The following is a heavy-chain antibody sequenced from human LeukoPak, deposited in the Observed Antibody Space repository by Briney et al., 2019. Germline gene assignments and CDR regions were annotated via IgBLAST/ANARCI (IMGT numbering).Heavy chain of an antibody. CDR3: ASLSGFYQSY. CDR2: IKRDGSER. CDR1: GLTCSSYW. V-gene: IGHV3-7*01. Sequence: GGSLRLSCVASGLTCSSYWMHWVRHVPGKGLECVASIKRDGSERYYVDSVKGRFTISRDNTKNSLYLHMSDLRPEDTALYYCASLSGFYQSYWGQGTLVTVSS. D-gene: IGHD3-22*01. J-gene: IGHJ4*02.